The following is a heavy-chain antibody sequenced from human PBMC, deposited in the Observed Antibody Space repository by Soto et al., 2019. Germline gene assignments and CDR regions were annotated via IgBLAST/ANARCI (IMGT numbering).Heavy chain of an antibody. CDR2: INPNSGGT. J-gene: IGHJ6*02. CDR1: GYAFAGYY. D-gene: IGHD3-22*01. V-gene: IGHV1-2*02. Sequence: QVQLVQSGAEVKKPGASVKVSCKASGYAFAGYYLHWVRQAPGQGLEWMGWINPNSGGTNYAQKVQGRVTLTRDMSITTAYMEVSRLRSDDTAVYYCARDRGRYYDSSGFGEYGLDVWGQGTTVTVS. CDR3: ARDRGRYYDSSGFGEYGLDV.